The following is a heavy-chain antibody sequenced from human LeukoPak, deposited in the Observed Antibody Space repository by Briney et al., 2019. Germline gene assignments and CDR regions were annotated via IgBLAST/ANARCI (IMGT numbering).Heavy chain of an antibody. D-gene: IGHD6-19*01. CDR1: GGSISSSSYY. V-gene: IGHV4-39*01. CDR3: ARPRGIEQWLLVFDY. Sequence: SETLSLTCTVSGGSISSSSYYWGWIRQPPGKGLEWIGSISYSGSTYYNPSLKSRVTISVDTSKNQFSLKLSSVTAADTAVYYCARPRGIEQWLLVFDYWGQGTLVTVSS. CDR2: ISYSGST. J-gene: IGHJ4*02.